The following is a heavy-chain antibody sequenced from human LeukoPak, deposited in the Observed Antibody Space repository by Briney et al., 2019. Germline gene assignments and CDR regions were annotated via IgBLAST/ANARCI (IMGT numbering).Heavy chain of an antibody. CDR1: GGSIGGNSY. CDR3: ARGGASSIPLDY. V-gene: IGHV4-61*01. D-gene: IGHD1-26*01. J-gene: IGHJ4*02. Sequence: PSETLSLTCTVSGGSIGGNSYWSWIRQPPGKGPEWIGHISNSGSTYYSPSLSSRVTISLDTSKNQFSLKLRSVTAADTAVYYCARGGASSIPLDYWGRGTLVTVSS. CDR2: ISNSGST.